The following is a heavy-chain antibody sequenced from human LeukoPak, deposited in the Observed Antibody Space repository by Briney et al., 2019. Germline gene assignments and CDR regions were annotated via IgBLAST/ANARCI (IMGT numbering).Heavy chain of an antibody. CDR3: ARDRIGDYGANPDAFDI. CDR2: INPSGGST. V-gene: IGHV1-46*01. J-gene: IGHJ3*02. Sequence: GASVKVSCKASGYTFTSYYMHWVRQAPGQGLEWMGIINPSGGSTSYAQKFQGRVTMTRDMSTSTVYMELSSLRSEDTAVYYCARDRIGDYGANPDAFDIWGPGTMVTVSS. D-gene: IGHD4-23*01. CDR1: GYTFTSYY.